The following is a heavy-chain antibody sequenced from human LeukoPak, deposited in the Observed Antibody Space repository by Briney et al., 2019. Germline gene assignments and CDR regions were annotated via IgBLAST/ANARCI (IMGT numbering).Heavy chain of an antibody. CDR3: ARDTPGALFDY. J-gene: IGHJ4*02. D-gene: IGHD7-27*01. V-gene: IGHV3-7*01. Sequence: GGSLRLSCAASGFTFSSYWMSWVRQAPGRGLEWVANIKQDGSEKYYVDSVKGRFTISRDNAKNSLYLQMNSLRAEDTAVYYCARDTPGALFDYWGQGTLVTVSS. CDR2: IKQDGSEK. CDR1: GFTFSSYW.